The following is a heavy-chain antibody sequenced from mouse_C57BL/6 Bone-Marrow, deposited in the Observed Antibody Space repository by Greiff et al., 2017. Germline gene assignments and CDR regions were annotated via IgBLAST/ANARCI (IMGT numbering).Heavy chain of an antibody. CDR1: GYTFTSYW. V-gene: IGHV1-59*01. J-gene: IGHJ2*01. CDR3: ARPGSHDY. CDR2: IDPSDSYT. D-gene: IGHD1-1*01. Sequence: QVQLQQPGAELVRPGTSVKLSCTASGYTFTSYWMHWVKQRPGQGLEWIGVIDPSDSYTNYTQKFKGKATLTVDTSTSTAYMQLSSLTSEDSAGYYCARPGSHDYWGQGTTLTVSS.